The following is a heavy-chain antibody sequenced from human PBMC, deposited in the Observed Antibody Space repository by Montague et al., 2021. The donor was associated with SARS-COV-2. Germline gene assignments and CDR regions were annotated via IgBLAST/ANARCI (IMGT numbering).Heavy chain of an antibody. V-gene: IGHV3-23*03. Sequence: SLRLSCAVSGFTFSGSPMSWVRQAPGKGLEWVSVIHSAGRRSYXXXSXXXRFXISRDNSKNTVFLQMNNLRAEDTAVYYCAKVGCIMAGYTFVNLDHWGQGTLVIVSS. J-gene: IGHJ4*02. CDR1: GFTFSGSP. D-gene: IGHD3-9*01. CDR3: AKVGCIMAGYTFVNLDH. CDR2: IHSAGRRS.